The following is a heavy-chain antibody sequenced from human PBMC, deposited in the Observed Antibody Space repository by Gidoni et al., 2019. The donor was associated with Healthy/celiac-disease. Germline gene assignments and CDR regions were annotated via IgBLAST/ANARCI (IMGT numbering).Heavy chain of an antibody. D-gene: IGHD6-13*01. CDR3: ASPHIAARAFDI. CDR1: GGTFSSYA. V-gene: IGHV1-69*01. J-gene: IGHJ3*02. Sequence: QVQLVQPGAEVKKPGPSVKVSCTSSGGTFSSYAISWVRQAPGQGLEWMGGVIPIFGTANYAQKFQGRVTIPADESTSTAYMELSSLRSEDTAVYYCASPHIAARAFDIWGQGTMVTVSS. CDR2: VIPIFGTA.